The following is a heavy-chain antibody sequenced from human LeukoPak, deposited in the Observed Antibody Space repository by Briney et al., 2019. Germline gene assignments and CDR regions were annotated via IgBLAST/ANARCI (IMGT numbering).Heavy chain of an antibody. CDR2: ISYDGSNK. CDR1: GSTFSSYA. CDR3: ARGPPYGSRSDYLDY. J-gene: IGHJ4*02. Sequence: GRSLRLSCAASGSTFSSYAMHWVRQAPGKGLEWVAVISYDGSNKYYAGSVKGRFTISRDNSKNTLYLQMNSLRAEDTAVYYCARGPPYGSRSDYLDYWGQGTLVTVSS. V-gene: IGHV3-30-3*01. D-gene: IGHD3-10*01.